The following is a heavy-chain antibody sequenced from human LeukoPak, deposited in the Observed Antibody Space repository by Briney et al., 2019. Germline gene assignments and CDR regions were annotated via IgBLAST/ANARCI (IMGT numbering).Heavy chain of an antibody. D-gene: IGHD1-26*01. CDR1: GFTVSSNS. CDR3: ARGGSYASFGFDY. CDR2: IYSGGST. Sequence: PGGSLRLSRAASGFTVSSNSMSWVRQAPGKGLEWVSLIYSGGSTYYADSVKGRFTIPRDNSKNTLYLQMNSLRAEDTAVYYCARGGSYASFGFDYWGQGTLVTVSS. V-gene: IGHV3-53*01. J-gene: IGHJ4*02.